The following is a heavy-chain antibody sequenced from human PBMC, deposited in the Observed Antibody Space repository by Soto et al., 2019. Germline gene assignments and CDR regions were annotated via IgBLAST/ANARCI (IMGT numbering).Heavy chain of an antibody. Sequence: SGPTLVNPTQTLTLTCTFSGFSLSTSSVNVGWIRQPPGKPLEWLALISCNDKELYTPSLXTRLTISKGTSKNQVVLTMTNMDPGDTATYFCAHSHDFWSGYYPGFDYWGQGTLVTVYS. CDR3: AHSHDFWSGYYPGFDY. V-gene: IGHV2-5*01. CDR2: ISCNDKE. J-gene: IGHJ4*02. D-gene: IGHD3-3*01. CDR1: GFSLSTSSVN.